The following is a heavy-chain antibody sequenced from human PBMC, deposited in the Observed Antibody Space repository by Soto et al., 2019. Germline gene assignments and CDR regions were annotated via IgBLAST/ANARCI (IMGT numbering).Heavy chain of an antibody. CDR2: TVPMYGTA. D-gene: IGHD6-13*01. V-gene: IGHV1-69*06. CDR3: DVAAAGTRGPDHYYGMDV. Sequence: SVKVSCKASGGRFRSHGINWVRQAPGQGREWMGGTVPMYGTANYAQKFQGRVTITADTSTRTAYMELSSLRSEDTAVYYCDVAAAGTRGPDHYYGMDVWGQGTTVTVSS. CDR1: GGRFRSHG. J-gene: IGHJ6*02.